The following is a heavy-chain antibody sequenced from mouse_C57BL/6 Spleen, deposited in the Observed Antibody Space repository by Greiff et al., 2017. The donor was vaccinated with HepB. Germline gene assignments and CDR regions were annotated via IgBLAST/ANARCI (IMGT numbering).Heavy chain of an antibody. J-gene: IGHJ2*01. V-gene: IGHV1-26*01. D-gene: IGHD2-2*01. CDR2: INPNNGGT. CDR1: GYTFTDYY. Sequence: EVQLQQSGPELVKPGASVKISCKASGYTFTDYYMNWVKQSHGKSLEWIGDINPNNGGTSYNQKFKGKATLTVDKSSSTAYMELRSLTSEDSAVYYCARSGGYGSYYFDYWGQGTTLTVSS. CDR3: ARSGGYGSYYFDY.